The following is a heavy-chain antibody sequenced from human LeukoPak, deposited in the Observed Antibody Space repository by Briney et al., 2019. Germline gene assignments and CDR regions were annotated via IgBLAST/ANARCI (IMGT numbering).Heavy chain of an antibody. CDR2: IYYTGST. J-gene: IGHJ3*02. V-gene: IGHV4-31*01. CDR1: GGSISSGGYY. D-gene: IGHD3-10*01. CDR3: ARNKGEGSGAFDI. Sequence: SETLSLTCTVSGGSISSGGYYWSWIRQHPGKGLEWIAYIYYTGSTYYHPSLKSPFTISVDTSKNQFSLKLSSVTAADTAVYYCARNKGEGSGAFDIWGQGTMVTVSS.